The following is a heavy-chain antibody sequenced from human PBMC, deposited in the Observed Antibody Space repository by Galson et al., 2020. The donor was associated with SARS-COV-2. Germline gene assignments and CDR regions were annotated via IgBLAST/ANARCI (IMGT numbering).Heavy chain of an antibody. CDR3: ARGRPYYDSSGYYRASYYFDY. J-gene: IGHJ4*02. D-gene: IGHD3-22*01. V-gene: IGHV3-13*05. Sequence: GESLKISCAASGFTFSSYDMHWVRQATGKGLEWVSAIGTAGDPYYPGSVKGRFTISRENAKNSLYLQMNSLRAGDTAVYYCARGRPYYDSSGYYRASYYFDYWGQGTLVTVSS. CDR2: IGTAGDP. CDR1: GFTFSSYD.